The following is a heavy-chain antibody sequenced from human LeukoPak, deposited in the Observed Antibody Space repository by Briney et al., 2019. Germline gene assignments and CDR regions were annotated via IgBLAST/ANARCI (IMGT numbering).Heavy chain of an antibody. CDR2: ISSSSSYI. J-gene: IGHJ1*01. CDR1: GFTFSSYA. D-gene: IGHD6-13*01. CDR3: ARADSSRKKYFQH. Sequence: GGSLRLSCAASGFTFSSYAMSWVRQAPGKGLEWVSSISSSSSYIYYADSVKGRFTISRDNAKNSLYLQMNSLRAEDTAVYYCARADSSRKKYFQHWGQGTLVTVSS. V-gene: IGHV3-21*01.